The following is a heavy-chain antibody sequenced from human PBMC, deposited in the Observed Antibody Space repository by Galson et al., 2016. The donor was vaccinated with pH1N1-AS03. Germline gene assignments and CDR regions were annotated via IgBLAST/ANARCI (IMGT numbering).Heavy chain of an antibody. J-gene: IGHJ4*02. CDR2: FIPIFGTA. CDR3: ARDNYYDTGAFYGHFDF. V-gene: IGHV1-69*06. Sequence: SEGTFSNFGISWVRQAPGQGLEWMGGFIPIFGTANVAQKFKGRVAITADNLELSSLRSDDTAVYYCARDNYYDTGAFYGHFDFWGQGTLLVVSS. CDR1: EGTFSNFG. D-gene: IGHD3-22*01.